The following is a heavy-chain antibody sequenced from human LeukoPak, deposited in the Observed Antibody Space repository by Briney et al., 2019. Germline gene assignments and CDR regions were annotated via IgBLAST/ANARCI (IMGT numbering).Heavy chain of an antibody. CDR3: ARDSRMITFGAVIDFDY. CDR1: GYTFTGYY. D-gene: IGHD3-16*02. V-gene: IGHV1-2*02. CDR2: INPNSGGT. Sequence: ASVKVSCKASGYTFTGYYMHWVRQAPGQGLEWMGWINPNSGGTNYAQKFQGRVTMTRDTSISTAYMELSRLRSDDTAVYYCARDSRMITFGAVIDFDYWGQGTLVTVSS. J-gene: IGHJ4*02.